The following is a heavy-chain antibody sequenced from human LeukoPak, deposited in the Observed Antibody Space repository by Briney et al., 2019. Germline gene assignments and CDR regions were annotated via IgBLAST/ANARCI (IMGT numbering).Heavy chain of an antibody. D-gene: IGHD1-26*01. V-gene: IGHV4-39*07. Sequence: SETLSLTCTVSSGSISSSSYYWGWIRQPPGKGLECIGSIYYSGSTYYNPSLKSRVTISVDTSKNQFSLKLSSVTAADTAVYYCARIPYSGSSRGGVDYWGQGTLVTVSS. CDR3: ARIPYSGSSRGGVDY. J-gene: IGHJ4*02. CDR1: SGSISSSSYY. CDR2: IYYSGST.